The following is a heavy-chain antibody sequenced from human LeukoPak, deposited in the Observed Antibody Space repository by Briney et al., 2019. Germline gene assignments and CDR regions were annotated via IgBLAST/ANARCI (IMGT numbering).Heavy chain of an antibody. V-gene: IGHV1-18*01. CDR1: GYTFTSYG. CDR2: ISAYNGNT. CDR3: ARDTGPINYYDSSGYYPESFDY. Sequence: ASVKVSCKASGYTFTSYGISWVRQAPGQGLEWMGWISAYNGNTNYAQKLQGRVTMTTDTSTSTAYMELRSLRSDDTAVCYCARDTGPINYYDSSGYYPESFDYWGQGTLVTVSS. J-gene: IGHJ4*02. D-gene: IGHD3-22*01.